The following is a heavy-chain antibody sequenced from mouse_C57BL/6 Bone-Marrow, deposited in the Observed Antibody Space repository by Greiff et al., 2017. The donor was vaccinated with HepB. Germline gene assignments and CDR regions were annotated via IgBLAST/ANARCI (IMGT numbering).Heavy chain of an antibody. CDR3: AREDYGSSPFDY. CDR2: INPSSGYT. Sequence: VQLVESGAELARPGASVKMSCKASGYTFTSYTMHWVKQRPGQGLEWIGYINPSSGYTKYNQKFKDKATLTADKSSSTAYMQLSSLTSEDSAVYYCAREDYGSSPFDYWGQGTTLTVSS. CDR1: GYTFTSYT. V-gene: IGHV1-4*01. D-gene: IGHD1-1*01. J-gene: IGHJ2*01.